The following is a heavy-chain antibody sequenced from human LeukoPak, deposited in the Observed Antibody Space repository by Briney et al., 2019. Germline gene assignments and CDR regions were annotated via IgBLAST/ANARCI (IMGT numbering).Heavy chain of an antibody. V-gene: IGHV4-34*01. D-gene: IGHD1-1*01. CDR3: ARGGYNRLLDY. Sequence: PSETLSLTCAVYGGSFSGYYWSWIRQPPGKGLEWIGEINHSGSTNYNPSLKSRVTISVDTSKNQFSLKLSSVTAADTAVYHCARGGYNRLLDYWGQGTLVTVSS. J-gene: IGHJ4*02. CDR1: GGSFSGYY. CDR2: INHSGST.